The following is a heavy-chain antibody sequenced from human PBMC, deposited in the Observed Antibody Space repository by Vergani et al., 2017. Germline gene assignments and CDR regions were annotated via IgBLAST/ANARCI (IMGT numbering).Heavy chain of an antibody. D-gene: IGHD6-6*01. CDR2: IIPILGIA. Sequence: QVQLVQSGAEVKKPGSSVKVSCKASGGTFSSYTISWVRQAPGQGLEWMGRIIPILGIANYAQKFQGRVTITADKSTSTAYMELSSLRSEDTAVYYCARAPFEYSSSSCWFDPWGQGTLVTVSS. J-gene: IGHJ5*02. V-gene: IGHV1-69*09. CDR3: ARAPFEYSSSSCWFDP. CDR1: GGTFSSYT.